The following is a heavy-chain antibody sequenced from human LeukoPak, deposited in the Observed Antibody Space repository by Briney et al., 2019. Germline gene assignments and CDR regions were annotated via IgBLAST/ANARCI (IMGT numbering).Heavy chain of an antibody. Sequence: GGSLRLSCAASGFTFSSYGMSWVRQAPGKGLEWVSAISGSGGSTYYADSVKGRFTISRDNAKNSLYLQMNSLRAEDTAVYYCARDRHSGSYYEVHYFDYWGQGTLVTVSS. CDR2: ISGSGGST. V-gene: IGHV3-23*01. D-gene: IGHD1-26*01. CDR3: ARDRHSGSYYEVHYFDY. CDR1: GFTFSSYG. J-gene: IGHJ4*02.